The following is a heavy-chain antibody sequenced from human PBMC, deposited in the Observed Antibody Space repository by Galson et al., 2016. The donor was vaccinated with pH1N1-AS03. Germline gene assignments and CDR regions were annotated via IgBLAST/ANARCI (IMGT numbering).Heavy chain of an antibody. V-gene: IGHV1-46*01. Sequence: SVKVSCKASGYTFTSYYIHWVRQAPGQGREWMRIINPSDGNTNYAQRFQGRVTMTRDTSTSTVYMELSSLRSDDTAVYYCARVSVGLTGYYYAMDVWGQGTTVTVSS. CDR1: GYTFTSYY. D-gene: IGHD4/OR15-4a*01. J-gene: IGHJ6*02. CDR3: ARVSVGLTGYYYAMDV. CDR2: INPSDGNT.